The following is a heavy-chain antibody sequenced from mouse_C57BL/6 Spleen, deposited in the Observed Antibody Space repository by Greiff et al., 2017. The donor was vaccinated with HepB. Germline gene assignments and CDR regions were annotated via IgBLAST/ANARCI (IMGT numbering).Heavy chain of an antibody. Sequence: EVQLVESGGGLVQPGGSLKLSCAASGFTFSDYYMYWVRQTPEKRLEWVAYISNGGGSTYYPDTVKGRFTISRDNAKNTLYLQMSRLKSEDTAMYYCARHSYYGVFDYWGQGTTLTVSS. V-gene: IGHV5-12*01. CDR1: GFTFSDYY. CDR2: ISNGGGST. D-gene: IGHD1-1*01. CDR3: ARHSYYGVFDY. J-gene: IGHJ2*01.